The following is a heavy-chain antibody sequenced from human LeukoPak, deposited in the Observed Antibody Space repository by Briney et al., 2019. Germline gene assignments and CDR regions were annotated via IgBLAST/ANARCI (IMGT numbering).Heavy chain of an antibody. CDR1: GGSISSSSYS. D-gene: IGHD4-17*01. J-gene: IGHJ3*02. CDR2: IYHCGST. Sequence: SETLSLTCTVSGGSISSSSYSWSWIRQPPGKGLEWIGYIYHCGSTYYNPSLKSRVTISVDRSKNQFSLKLSSVTAADTAVYYCARETVSHNAFDIWGQGTMVTVSS. CDR3: ARETVSHNAFDI. V-gene: IGHV4-30-2*01.